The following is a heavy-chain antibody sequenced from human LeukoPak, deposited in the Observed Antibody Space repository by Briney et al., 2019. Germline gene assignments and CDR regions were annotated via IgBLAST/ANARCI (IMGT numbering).Heavy chain of an antibody. D-gene: IGHD3-10*01. J-gene: IGHJ4*02. CDR1: GGSISSYY. CDR2: IYYSGST. CDR3: ARDSRFGEYHFDY. Sequence: ETLSLTCTVSGGSISSYYWSWIRQPPGKGLEWIGYIYYSGSTNYNPSLKSRVTISVDTSKNQFSLKLSSVTAADTAVYYCARDSRFGEYHFDYWGQGTLVTVSS. V-gene: IGHV4-59*01.